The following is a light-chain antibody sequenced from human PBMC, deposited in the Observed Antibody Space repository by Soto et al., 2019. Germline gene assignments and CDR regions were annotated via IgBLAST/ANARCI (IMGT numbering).Light chain of an antibody. CDR2: EVS. J-gene: IGLJ3*02. Sequence: QSALTQPASVSGSPGQSITISCTGTSSDVGGYNYVSWYQQHPGKAPKLMIYEVSNRPSGVSSRFSGSKSGNTASLTVSGLQADDESDYYCSSYTSNDAWVFGGGTKLTVL. CDR1: SSDVGGYNY. CDR3: SSYTSNDAWV. V-gene: IGLV2-14*01.